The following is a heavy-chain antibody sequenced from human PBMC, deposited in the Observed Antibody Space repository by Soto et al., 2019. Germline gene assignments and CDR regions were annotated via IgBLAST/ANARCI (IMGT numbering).Heavy chain of an antibody. Sequence: EVQLLESGGGLVQPGGSLRLSCAASGFTFSSYAMSWVRQAPGKGLEWVSAISGSGGNTYYADSVKGRFTISRDNSKNTLYRQMNGLRAEDTAVYYCANYNYYDASGPSWGQGTLVTVSS. CDR2: ISGSGGNT. V-gene: IGHV3-23*01. CDR3: ANYNYYDASGPS. D-gene: IGHD3-22*01. J-gene: IGHJ5*02. CDR1: GFTFSSYA.